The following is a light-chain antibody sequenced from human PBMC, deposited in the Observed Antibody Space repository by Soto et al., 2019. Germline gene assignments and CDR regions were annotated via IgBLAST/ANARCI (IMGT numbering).Light chain of an antibody. CDR2: LNSDGSH. V-gene: IGLV4-69*01. CDR1: SGHSNYA. Sequence: QAVVTQSPSASASLGASVKLTCTLSSGHSNYAIAWHQQQPEKGPRYLMKLNSDGSHSKGDGIPDRFSGSSSGAERYLTISSLQSEDEADYYCQTWATGIVVFGGGTKLTVL. CDR3: QTWATGIVV. J-gene: IGLJ2*01.